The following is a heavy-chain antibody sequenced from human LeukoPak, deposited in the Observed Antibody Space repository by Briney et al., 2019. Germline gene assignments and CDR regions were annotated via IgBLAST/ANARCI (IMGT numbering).Heavy chain of an antibody. Sequence: GGSLRLSCSASGFVSSNYAMFWARQAPGKGLEWVAVVSFDGTNKEYAATVKGRFTVSRDNSKNTLYLRMNSLRPGDTAVYYCARGGIAEVEFYYYGMDVWGQGTTVAV. J-gene: IGHJ6*02. CDR2: VSFDGTNK. CDR3: ARGGIAEVEFYYYGMDV. V-gene: IGHV3-30-3*01. D-gene: IGHD6-13*01. CDR1: GFVSSNYA.